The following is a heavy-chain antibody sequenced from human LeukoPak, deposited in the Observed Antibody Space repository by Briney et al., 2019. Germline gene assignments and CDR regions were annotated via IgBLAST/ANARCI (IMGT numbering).Heavy chain of an antibody. D-gene: IGHD2-2*01. CDR3: ARARHEYEYYYYYYYMDV. Sequence: SETLSLTCTVSGGSISSYYWSWIRQPAGKGLEWIGRIYTSGSTNYNPSLKSRVTMSVDTSKNQFSLKLSSVTAADTAVYYCARARHEYEYYYYYYYMDVWGKGTTVTISS. CDR1: GGSISSYY. J-gene: IGHJ6*03. CDR2: IYTSGST. V-gene: IGHV4-4*07.